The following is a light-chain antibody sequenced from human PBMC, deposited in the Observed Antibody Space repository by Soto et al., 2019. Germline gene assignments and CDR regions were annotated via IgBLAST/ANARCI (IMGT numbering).Light chain of an antibody. CDR3: QQATSFPYT. CDR2: TAS. J-gene: IGKJ2*01. CDR1: RDINRW. Sequence: DIQMPQSPSSVSASVGDRVTITCRASRDINRWLAWYQQKPGKAPKLLIYTASSLQSGVPSRFSGSGSGTDFTLTITSLQPEDSATYYCQQATSFPYTLGQGTKLEIK. V-gene: IGKV1-12*01.